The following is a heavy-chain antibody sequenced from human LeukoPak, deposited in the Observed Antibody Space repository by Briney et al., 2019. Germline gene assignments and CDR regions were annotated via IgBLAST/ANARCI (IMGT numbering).Heavy chain of an antibody. CDR2: IYHSGST. CDR1: GYSISSGYY. CDR3: ARPAEYSSGWYGAFDI. D-gene: IGHD6-19*01. J-gene: IGHJ3*02. Sequence: SETLSLTCTVSGYSISSGYYWGWIRQPPGKGLEWIGSIYHSGSTYYNPSLKSRVTISVDASKNQFSLKLSSVTAADTAVYYCARPAEYSSGWYGAFDIWGQGTMVTVSS. V-gene: IGHV4-38-2*02.